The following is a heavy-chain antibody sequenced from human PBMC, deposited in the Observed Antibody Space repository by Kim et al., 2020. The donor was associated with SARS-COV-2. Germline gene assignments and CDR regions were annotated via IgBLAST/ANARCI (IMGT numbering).Heavy chain of an antibody. Sequence: GESLKISCKGSGYSFTSYWIGWVRQMPGKGLEWMGIIYPGDSDTRYSPSFQGQVTISADKSISTAYLQWSSLKASDTAMYYCARHRPHYYGSGSYFDYWGQGTLVTVSS. V-gene: IGHV5-51*01. D-gene: IGHD3-10*01. CDR1: GYSFTSYW. CDR2: IYPGDSDT. J-gene: IGHJ4*02. CDR3: ARHRPHYYGSGSYFDY.